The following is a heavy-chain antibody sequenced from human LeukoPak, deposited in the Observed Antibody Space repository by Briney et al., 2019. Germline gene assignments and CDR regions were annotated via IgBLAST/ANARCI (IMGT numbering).Heavy chain of an antibody. J-gene: IGHJ3*02. CDR1: GDSIRSYY. CDR2: VYYSGSA. D-gene: IGHD2-2*02. CDR3: ARRPRYCSSTSCYTGAFDI. Sequence: SETLSLTCTVSGDSIRSYYWSWIRQPPGKGLEWIAYVYYSGSANYNPSLESRVIVSVDTSKNQFSLKLSSVTAADTAVYYCARRPRYCSSTSCYTGAFDIWGQGTMVTVSS. V-gene: IGHV4-59*08.